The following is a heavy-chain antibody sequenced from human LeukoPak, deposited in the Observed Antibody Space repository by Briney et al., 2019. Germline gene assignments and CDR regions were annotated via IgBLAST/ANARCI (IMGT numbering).Heavy chain of an antibody. CDR2: INPNSGGT. Sequence: GASVKVSCKASGYTFTGYYMHWVRQAPGQGLEWMGWINPNSGGTNYAQKFQGRVTMTRDTSISTAYMELSRLRSDDTAVYYCARDTAEAGSSHPDYWGQGTLVNVSS. J-gene: IGHJ4*02. CDR1: GYTFTGYY. V-gene: IGHV1-2*02. CDR3: ARDTAEAGSSHPDY. D-gene: IGHD6-13*01.